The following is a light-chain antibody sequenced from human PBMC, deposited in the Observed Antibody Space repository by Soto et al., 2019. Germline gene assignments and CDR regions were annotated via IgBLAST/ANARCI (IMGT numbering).Light chain of an antibody. CDR3: QSYDKSLNGNV. CDR1: SSNFGAGYD. J-gene: IGLJ2*01. CDR2: SNS. Sequence: QAVVTQPPSVSGAPGQRVTISCTGGSSNFGAGYDVHWYQQFPGTAPRLLMYSNSLRPSGVPDRFSGSKSGTSASLAISGLQAADEADYYCQSYDKSLNGNVFGGGTKLTVL. V-gene: IGLV1-40*01.